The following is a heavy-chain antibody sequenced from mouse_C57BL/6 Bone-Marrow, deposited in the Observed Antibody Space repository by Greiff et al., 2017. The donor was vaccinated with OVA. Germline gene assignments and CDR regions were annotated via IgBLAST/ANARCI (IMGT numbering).Heavy chain of an antibody. Sequence: VQLQQPGAELVKPGASVKLSCKASGYTFTSYWMHWVKQRPGQGLEWIGMIHPNSGSTNYNEKFKSKVTLTVDKSSSTAYMQLSSLTSEDSAVYYCARSYDYDPFAYWGQGTLVTVSA. D-gene: IGHD2-4*01. V-gene: IGHV1-64*01. CDR3: ARSYDYDPFAY. CDR2: IHPNSGST. CDR1: GYTFTSYW. J-gene: IGHJ3*01.